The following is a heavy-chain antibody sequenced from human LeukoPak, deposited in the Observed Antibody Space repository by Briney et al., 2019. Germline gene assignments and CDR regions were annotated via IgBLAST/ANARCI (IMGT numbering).Heavy chain of an antibody. CDR3: ARDNLHSGWCY. Sequence: ASVKVSCKASGYTFTSYYMHWVRQAPRQGLEWMGIINPSGGSTSYAQKFQGRVTMTRDMSTSTVYMELSSLRSEDTAVYYCARDNLHSGWCYWGQGTLVTVSS. V-gene: IGHV1-46*01. CDR1: GYTFTSYY. CDR2: INPSGGST. J-gene: IGHJ4*02. D-gene: IGHD6-19*01.